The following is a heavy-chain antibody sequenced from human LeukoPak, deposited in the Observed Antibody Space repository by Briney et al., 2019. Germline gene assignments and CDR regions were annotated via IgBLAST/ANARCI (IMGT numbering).Heavy chain of an antibody. Sequence: GGSLRLSCAASGFTFSSYAMSWVRQAPGKGLEWVSAISGSGGSTYYADSVKGRFTISRDSSKNTLYLQMNSLRAEDTAVYYCAKRYYDILTGYYYSDYWGQGTLVTVSS. V-gene: IGHV3-23*01. CDR1: GFTFSSYA. CDR3: AKRYYDILTGYYYSDY. CDR2: ISGSGGST. D-gene: IGHD3-9*01. J-gene: IGHJ4*02.